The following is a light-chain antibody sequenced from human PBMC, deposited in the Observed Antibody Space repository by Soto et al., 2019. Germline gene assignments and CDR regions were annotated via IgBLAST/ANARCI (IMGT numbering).Light chain of an antibody. CDR3: SSKSPDF. CDR1: SSGIRDYNY. V-gene: IGLV2-14*01. Sequence: QSALTHPASVSGSPGQSITISCTGTSSGIRDYNYVSWYQQLPGNAPKLIMYEVSNRPSGISNRFSGSKSGNTASLTLSGLQAEDEADYYCSSKSPDFFGTGTKVTVL. CDR2: EVS. J-gene: IGLJ1*01.